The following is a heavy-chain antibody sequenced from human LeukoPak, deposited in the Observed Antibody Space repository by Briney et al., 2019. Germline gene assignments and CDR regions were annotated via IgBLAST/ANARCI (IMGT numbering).Heavy chain of an antibody. Sequence: GGSLRRSCAASGFTVSSNYMSWVRQAPGKGLEWVSVIYSGGSTYYADSVKGRFTISRDNSKNTLYLQMNSLRAEDTAVYYCARVRRDSSGTPIDYWGQGTLVTVSS. CDR1: GFTVSSNY. CDR2: IYSGGST. J-gene: IGHJ4*02. CDR3: ARVRRDSSGTPIDY. D-gene: IGHD3-22*01. V-gene: IGHV3-66*01.